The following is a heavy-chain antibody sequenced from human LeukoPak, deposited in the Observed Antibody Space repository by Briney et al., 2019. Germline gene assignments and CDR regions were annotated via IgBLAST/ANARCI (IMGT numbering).Heavy chain of an antibody. V-gene: IGHV3-33*08. Sequence: GSLRLSCAASGFTFSSYGMHWVRQAPGKGLEWVAVIWYDGSNKYYADSVKGRFTISRDNSKNTLYLQMNSLRAEDTAVYYCARDPYGDYVRMDVWGKGTTVTVSS. CDR3: ARDPYGDYVRMDV. CDR1: GFTFSSYG. CDR2: IWYDGSNK. D-gene: IGHD4-17*01. J-gene: IGHJ6*04.